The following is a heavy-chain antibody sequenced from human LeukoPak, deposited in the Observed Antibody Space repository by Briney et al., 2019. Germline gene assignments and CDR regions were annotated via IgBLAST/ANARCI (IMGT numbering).Heavy chain of an antibody. CDR3: AREVGAAGA. D-gene: IGHD1-26*01. J-gene: IGHJ4*02. CDR1: AFTFRSYW. Sequence: GGSLRLSCAASAFTFRSYWMSWVRQAPGKGLEWVANIKEDGSENYYVDSVKGRFTNSRDNAKNSLYLQMNSLRVEDTAVYYCAREVGAAGAWGQGTLVTVSS. V-gene: IGHV3-7*03. CDR2: IKEDGSEN.